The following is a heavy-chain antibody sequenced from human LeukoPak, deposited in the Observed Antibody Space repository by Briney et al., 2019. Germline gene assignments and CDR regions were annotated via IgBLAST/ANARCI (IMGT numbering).Heavy chain of an antibody. D-gene: IGHD2-21*02. CDR3: ARKTATQNFDS. J-gene: IGHJ4*02. CDR1: GFTFSNYA. CDR2: IIGISDNT. V-gene: IGHV3-23*01. Sequence: GGSLRLSCAASGFTFSNYAMTWVRQAPGRGPEWVSIIGISDNTYYADSVKGRFTISRDSSKNTLYLQMNSLRAEDTALYYCARKTATQNFDSWGQGTLVTVSS.